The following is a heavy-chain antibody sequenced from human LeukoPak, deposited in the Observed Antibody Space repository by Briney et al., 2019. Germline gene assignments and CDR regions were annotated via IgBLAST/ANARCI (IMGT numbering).Heavy chain of an antibody. V-gene: IGHV4-34*01. CDR3: ARRYGSGSYSWFDP. CDR1: GGSFSDYF. D-gene: IGHD3-10*01. CDR2: INHSGST. Sequence: SXXLSLTCAVYGGSFSDYFWSWIRQSPGKGLEWIGEINHSGSTNYNPSLKSRITISVDTSKNQFSLKLTSVTAADTAAYYCARRYGSGSYSWFDPWGQGTLVTVSS. J-gene: IGHJ5*02.